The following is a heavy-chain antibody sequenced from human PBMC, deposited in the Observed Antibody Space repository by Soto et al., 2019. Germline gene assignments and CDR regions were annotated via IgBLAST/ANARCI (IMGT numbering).Heavy chain of an antibody. J-gene: IGHJ6*02. D-gene: IGHD3-22*01. CDR1: GYTFTSYY. Sequence: ASVKVSCKASGYTFTSYYMHWVRQAPGQGLEWMGIINPSGGSTSYAQKFQGRVTMTRDTSTSTVYMELSSLRSEDTAVYYCARANFYDSSGYYYAYYYYYGMDVWGQGTTVTVSS. CDR3: ARANFYDSSGYYYAYYYYYGMDV. CDR2: INPSGGST. V-gene: IGHV1-46*01.